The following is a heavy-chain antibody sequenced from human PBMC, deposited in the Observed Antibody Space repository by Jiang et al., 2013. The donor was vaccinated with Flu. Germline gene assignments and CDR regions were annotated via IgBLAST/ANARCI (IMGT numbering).Heavy chain of an antibody. J-gene: IGHJ4*02. Sequence: LLKPSETLSLTCTVSGGSISTSSYYWGWIRQPPGRNWSGLGVSIIVGGTYYNPSLKSRVTISVDTSKNHFSLRVRSVTAADTAVYYCAKLLTGEDYFDYWGQGTLVTVSS. CDR2: SIIVGGT. D-gene: IGHD7-27*01. CDR1: GGSISTSSYY. CDR3: AKLLTGEDYFDY. V-gene: IGHV4-39*02.